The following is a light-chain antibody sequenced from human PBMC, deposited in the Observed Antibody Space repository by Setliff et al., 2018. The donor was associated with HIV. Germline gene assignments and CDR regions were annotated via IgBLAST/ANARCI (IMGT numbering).Light chain of an antibody. J-gene: IGLJ1*01. CDR3: SSYVNINTLV. CDR1: GSDIGAYNY. CDR2: DVR. V-gene: IGLV2-23*02. Sequence: QSALAQPASVSGSPGQSITISCTGSGSDIGAYNYVSWYQQHPGKVPKVIIYDVRKRPSGVSGRFSGSKSANTASLTISGLQAEDEATYYCSSYVNINTLVFGSGTRSPS.